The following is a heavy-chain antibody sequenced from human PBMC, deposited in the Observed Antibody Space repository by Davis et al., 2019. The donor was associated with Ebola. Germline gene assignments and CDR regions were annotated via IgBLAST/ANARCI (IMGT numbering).Heavy chain of an antibody. CDR1: GFTFGSYW. V-gene: IGHV3-74*01. J-gene: IGHJ6*02. CDR2: INRDGSST. D-gene: IGHD2-15*01. Sequence: PGGSLRLSCAASGFTFGSYWMHWVRQAPGKGLVWVSRINRDGSSTSYADSVKGRFTISRDNAKNTLYLQMNSLRAEDTAVYYCARDGDIVVVVAAHAMDVWGQGTTVTVSS. CDR3: ARDGDIVVVVAAHAMDV.